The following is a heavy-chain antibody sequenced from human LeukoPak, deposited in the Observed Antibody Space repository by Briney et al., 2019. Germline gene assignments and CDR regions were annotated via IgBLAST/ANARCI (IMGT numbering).Heavy chain of an antibody. V-gene: IGHV3-33*01. CDR3: ARAGPPAFDP. CDR1: GFTFSDYG. Sequence: PGRSLRLSCAASGFTFSDYGMHWVRQAPGKGLEWVAVIWYDGSNIYYADSVKGRFTSSRDNAKNSLYLQMNSLRAEDTAVYYCARAGPPAFDPWGQGTLVTVSS. J-gene: IGHJ5*02. CDR2: IWYDGSNI.